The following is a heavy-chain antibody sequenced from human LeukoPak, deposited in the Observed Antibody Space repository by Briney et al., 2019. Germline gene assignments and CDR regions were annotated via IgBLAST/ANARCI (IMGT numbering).Heavy chain of an antibody. CDR1: GFTFSSYE. CDR3: AREGSSSWYEGDWFDP. CDR2: ISSSGSTI. J-gene: IGHJ5*02. D-gene: IGHD6-13*01. V-gene: IGHV3-48*03. Sequence: GGSLRLSCAASGFTFSSYEMNWVRQAPGKGLEWVSYISSSGSTIYYADSVKGRFTISRDNAKNSLYLQMNSLRAEDTAVYYCAREGSSSWYEGDWFDPWGQGTLVTVSS.